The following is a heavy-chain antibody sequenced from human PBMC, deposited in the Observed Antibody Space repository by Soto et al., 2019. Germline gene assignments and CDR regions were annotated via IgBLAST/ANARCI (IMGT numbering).Heavy chain of an antibody. D-gene: IGHD6-25*01. CDR3: ARAPASRGAFDI. J-gene: IGHJ3*02. CDR2: IYYSGST. V-gene: IGHV4-59*01. CDR1: GGSISSYY. Sequence: SETLSLTCTVSGGSISSYYWSWIRQPPGKGLEWIGYIYYSGSTNYNPSHKSRVTISEDTSKNQFSLKLSSVTAADTAVYYCARAPASRGAFDIWGQGTMVTVSS.